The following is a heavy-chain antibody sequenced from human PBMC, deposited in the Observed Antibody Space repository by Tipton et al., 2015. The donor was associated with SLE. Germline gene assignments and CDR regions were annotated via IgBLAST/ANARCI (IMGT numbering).Heavy chain of an antibody. CDR3: ARVPRTFYYDYSGHFDY. D-gene: IGHD3-22*01. CDR1: GASINSGGYY. V-gene: IGHV4-31*03. CDR2: IYYTMSA. Sequence: TLSLTCTVSGASINSGGYYWSWIRQHPGKGLEWIGYIYYTMSAYYNPSLKSRVIISLDTSKNHFSLKLSSVTAADTAVYYCARVPRTFYYDYSGHFDYWGPGTLVTVSS. J-gene: IGHJ4*02.